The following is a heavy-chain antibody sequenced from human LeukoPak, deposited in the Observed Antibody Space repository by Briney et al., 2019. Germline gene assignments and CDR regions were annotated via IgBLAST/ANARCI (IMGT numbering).Heavy chain of an antibody. Sequence: GESLRHSFAASGFTFNSHAMSWVRQTPGKGLEWDEAVSGSGTSTYYTDSVRGRFTISRDNSKNTLYLQMISLRADDADVYYCAKLNGGNSGDCDYWGRGTLVIVFS. CDR3: AKLNGGNSGDCDY. CDR2: VSGSGTST. CDR1: GFTFNSHA. V-gene: IGHV3-23*01. J-gene: IGHJ4*02. D-gene: IGHD2-21*02.